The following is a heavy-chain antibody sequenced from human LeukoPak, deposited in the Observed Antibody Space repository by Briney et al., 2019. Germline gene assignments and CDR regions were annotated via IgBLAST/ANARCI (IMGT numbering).Heavy chain of an antibody. CDR3: AKGLRGYSYGYDY. CDR2: ISWNGGSI. Sequence: GGSLRLSCAASGFTFSSYAMHWVRQAPGKGLEWVSGISWNGGSIVYADSVKGRFTISRDNAKNSLYLQMNSLRAEDMALYYCAKGLRGYSYGYDYWGQGTLVTVSS. CDR1: GFTFSSYA. D-gene: IGHD5-18*01. J-gene: IGHJ4*02. V-gene: IGHV3-9*03.